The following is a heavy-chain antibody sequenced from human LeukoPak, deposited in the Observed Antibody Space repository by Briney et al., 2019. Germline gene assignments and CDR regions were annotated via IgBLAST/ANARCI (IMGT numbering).Heavy chain of an antibody. CDR3: ARTPNYYDSSGRKFAYDI. V-gene: IGHV4-34*01. CDR1: GGSLSAYY. Sequence: SETLSLTCAVYGGSLSAYYWTWIRQSPGKGLEWIGEINHSGSTNSNPSLKSRVTISVDPSKNRFSLKLTSVTAADTAVYFCARTPNYYDSSGRKFAYDIWGQGTKVIVSS. D-gene: IGHD3-22*01. J-gene: IGHJ3*02. CDR2: INHSGST.